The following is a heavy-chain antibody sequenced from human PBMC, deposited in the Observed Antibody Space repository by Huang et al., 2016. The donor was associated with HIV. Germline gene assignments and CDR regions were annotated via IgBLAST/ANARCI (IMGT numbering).Heavy chain of an antibody. D-gene: IGHD3-10*01. Sequence: QVQLQQWGAGLLKPSETLALTCVVYGESLGTYYWAWIRRPPGKGLQWIGEVNDGVDIKYNPALESRVTISVDTSRNQVSLTLTSMTAADTATYYCARRFRVAATRKWFDPWGQGTLVIVSS. J-gene: IGHJ5*02. V-gene: IGHV4-34*01. CDR2: VNDGVDI. CDR1: GESLGTYY. CDR3: ARRFRVAATRKWFDP.